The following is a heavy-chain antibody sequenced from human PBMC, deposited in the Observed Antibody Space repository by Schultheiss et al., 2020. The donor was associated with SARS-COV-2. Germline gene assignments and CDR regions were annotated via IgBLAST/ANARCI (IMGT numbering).Heavy chain of an antibody. CDR3: ARDGDYYDYYYYGMDV. J-gene: IGHJ6*02. D-gene: IGHD2-21*02. V-gene: IGHV3-30*01. CDR2: ISYDGSNK. CDR1: GFTFSSYA. Sequence: GESLKISCAASGFTFSSYAMHWVRQAPGKGLEWVAVISYDGSNKYYADSVKGRFTISRDNSKNTLYLQMNSLRAEDTAVYYCARDGDYYDYYYYGMDVWGQGTTVTVSS.